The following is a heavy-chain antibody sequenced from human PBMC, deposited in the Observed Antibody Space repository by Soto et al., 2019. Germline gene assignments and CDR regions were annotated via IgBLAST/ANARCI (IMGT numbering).Heavy chain of an antibody. J-gene: IGHJ6*02. D-gene: IGHD7-27*01. CDR2: ISYNGRT. CDR1: GDSVTSGSYY. Sequence: AETLSSTFIVSGDSVTSGSYYWTWLRQPPVKGLEWIGYISYNGRTNYNPSLQSRVTISVDTSKNDFSLNLSSVTAADTAVYLCARDWGLLRYYVLAVSAHATAVLVSS. V-gene: IGHV4-61*03. CDR3: ARDWGLLRYYVLAV.